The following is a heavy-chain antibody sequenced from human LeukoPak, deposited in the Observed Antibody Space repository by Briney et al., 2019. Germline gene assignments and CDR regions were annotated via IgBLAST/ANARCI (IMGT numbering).Heavy chain of an antibody. V-gene: IGHV4-34*01. D-gene: IGHD2-2*01. J-gene: IGHJ6*03. Sequence: SETLSLTCAVYGGSFSGYYWSWIRQPPGKGLEWIGEVNHSGSTNYNPSLKSRVTISVDTSKNQFSLKLSSVTAADTAVYYCARSRVCSSTSCYEKYYHMDVWGKGTTVTVSS. CDR2: VNHSGST. CDR3: ARSRVCSSTSCYEKYYHMDV. CDR1: GGSFSGYY.